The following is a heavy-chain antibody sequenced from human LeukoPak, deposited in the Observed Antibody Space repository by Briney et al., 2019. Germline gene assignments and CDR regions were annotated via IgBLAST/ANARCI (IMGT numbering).Heavy chain of an antibody. CDR1: GGSLSGNY. CDR3: AVLMRHYGIDV. CDR2: INYDGHT. D-gene: IGHD3-9*01. V-gene: IGHV4-34*01. J-gene: IGHJ6*02. Sequence: SETLSLTCAVHGGSLSGNYWNWIRQTPGKGPEWLGDINYDGHTNYSPSLESRLTISVDSSKDQFALTLRSVTAADAAVYYCAVLMRHYGIDVWGQGTTVTVSS.